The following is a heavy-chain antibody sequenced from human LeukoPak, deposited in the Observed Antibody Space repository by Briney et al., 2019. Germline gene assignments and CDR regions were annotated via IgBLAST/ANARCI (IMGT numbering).Heavy chain of an antibody. Sequence: GGSLRLSCTASTLTFSSYAMHWVRQAPGKGLEWVAVISFDGTDEYYADSVKGRFIISRDNSKNTLYLQMNGLRADDTAVYYCARDRLTYYYDSSGYYVPGYWGQGTLVTVSS. CDR2: ISFDGTDE. CDR3: ARDRLTYYYDSSGYYVPGY. D-gene: IGHD3-22*01. V-gene: IGHV3-30*04. CDR1: TLTFSSYA. J-gene: IGHJ4*02.